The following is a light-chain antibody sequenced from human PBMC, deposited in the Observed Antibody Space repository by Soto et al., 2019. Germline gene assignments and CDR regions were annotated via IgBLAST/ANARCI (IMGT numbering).Light chain of an antibody. V-gene: IGKV3-20*01. CDR3: HQYVSSPLT. CDR2: GAS. J-gene: IGKJ5*01. CDR1: QCVSSSY. Sequence: VLTQSPGTLSLSPGERATLSCRASQCVSSSYLAWYQQKPGQAPRLLIDGASSRATGIPDRFSGSGSGTHFTLTIIRLETEDIAEYYCHQYVSSPLTFGQGTRLEIK.